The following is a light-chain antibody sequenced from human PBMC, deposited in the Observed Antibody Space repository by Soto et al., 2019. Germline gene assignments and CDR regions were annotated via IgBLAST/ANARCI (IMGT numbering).Light chain of an antibody. Sequence: EIVLTQSPDTLSLSPGERATLSCRASQSVTSSFLAWYQQKPGQAPRLLIYGASSRASGIPDRFSGSGSGTDFTLTMSRLEAEDFAVYYCQQYGSSPLGAFGQGTKVEVK. CDR1: QSVTSSF. J-gene: IGKJ1*01. V-gene: IGKV3-20*01. CDR2: GAS. CDR3: QQYGSSPLGA.